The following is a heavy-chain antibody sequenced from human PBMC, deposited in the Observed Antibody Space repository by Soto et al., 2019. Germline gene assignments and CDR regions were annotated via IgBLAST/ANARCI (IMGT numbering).Heavy chain of an antibody. V-gene: IGHV3-23*01. CDR2: ISGSGGSA. CDR1: GFTFSSYA. Sequence: GGSLRLSCAASGFTFSSYAMSWVRQAPGKGLEWVSAISGSGGSAYYADSVKGRFTISRDNSKNTLYLQMNSLRAEDTAVYYCAKSSRATHDAFDIWGQGTMVTVSS. J-gene: IGHJ3*02. CDR3: AKSSRATHDAFDI. D-gene: IGHD5-12*01.